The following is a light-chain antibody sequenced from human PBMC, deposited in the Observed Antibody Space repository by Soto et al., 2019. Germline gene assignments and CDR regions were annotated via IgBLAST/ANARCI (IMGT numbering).Light chain of an antibody. CDR1: QSLSGDY. V-gene: IGKV3-20*01. Sequence: EIVLTQSPATLSLSPGERATLSCRASQSLSGDYLAWYQRKPGQPPRLLIYGASNRAAGIPERFSGSGSGTDFTLTINRLEPEDFAVYYCQQFGRSSLYTFGQGTKLDI. J-gene: IGKJ2*01. CDR2: GAS. CDR3: QQFGRSSLYT.